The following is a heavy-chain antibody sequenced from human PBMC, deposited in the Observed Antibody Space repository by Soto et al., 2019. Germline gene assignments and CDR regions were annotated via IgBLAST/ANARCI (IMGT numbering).Heavy chain of an antibody. V-gene: IGHV3-23*01. CDR2: MSNSGDET. D-gene: IGHD6-19*01. CDR3: AKDAERTSGWYYFDF. J-gene: IGHJ4*02. Sequence: PGGSLRLSCAASGFSFVTYAMGWVRQAPGKGLEWVSVMSNSGDETYYADSVKGRFTISRDNFQNTLYLQLSSLRAEDTAVYYCAKDAERTSGWYYFDFWGQGTLVTVSS. CDR1: GFSFVTYA.